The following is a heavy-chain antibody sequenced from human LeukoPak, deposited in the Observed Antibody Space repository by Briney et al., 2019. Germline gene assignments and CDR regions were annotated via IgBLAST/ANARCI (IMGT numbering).Heavy chain of an antibody. V-gene: IGHV3-48*01. CDR1: GFTFSSYS. J-gene: IGHJ4*02. CDR3: ARGERRAWTSGYYDSSGYNYFDY. CDR2: ISSSSSSTI. D-gene: IGHD3-22*01. Sequence: GGSLRLSCAASGFTFSSYSMNWVRQAPGKGLEWVSYISSSSSSTIYYADSVKGRFTISRDNAKNSLYLQMNSLRAEDTAVYYCARGERRAWTSGYYDSSGYNYFDYWGQGTLVTVSS.